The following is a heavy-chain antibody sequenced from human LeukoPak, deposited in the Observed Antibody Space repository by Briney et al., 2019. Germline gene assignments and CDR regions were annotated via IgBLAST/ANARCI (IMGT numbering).Heavy chain of an antibody. D-gene: IGHD2-21*02. Sequence: GGSLRLSCAASGFTFSSYAMHWVCQAPGKGLEWVAVISYDGSNKYYADSVKGRFTISSDNSKNTLYLQMNSLRAEDTAVYYCANERPYCGGDCHFDYWAREPWSPSPQ. J-gene: IGHJ4*02. CDR2: ISYDGSNK. CDR1: GFTFSSYA. CDR3: ANERPYCGGDCHFDY. V-gene: IGHV3-30-3*02.